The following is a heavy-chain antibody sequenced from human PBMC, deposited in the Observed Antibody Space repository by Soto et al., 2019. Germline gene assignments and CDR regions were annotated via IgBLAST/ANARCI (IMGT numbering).Heavy chain of an antibody. V-gene: IGHV3-11*01. Sequence: QVQLVESGGGLVKPGGSLRLSCAASGFTFSDYYMSWIRQAPGKGLEWVSYISSSGSTIYYADSVKGRFTISRDNAKNSLYLQMNSLRAEDTAVYYCAREMTTVTTEWFVSAFDLWGQGTMVTVSS. D-gene: IGHD4-17*01. CDR2: ISSSGSTI. CDR3: AREMTTVTTEWFVSAFDL. J-gene: IGHJ3*01. CDR1: GFTFSDYY.